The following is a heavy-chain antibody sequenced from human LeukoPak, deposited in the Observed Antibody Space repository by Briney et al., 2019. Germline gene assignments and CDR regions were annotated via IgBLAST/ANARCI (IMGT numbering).Heavy chain of an antibody. J-gene: IGHJ4*02. CDR3: ARGYGSGSYFY. CDR1: GYTFTSYA. CDR2: INAGNGNT. V-gene: IGHV1-3*01. D-gene: IGHD3-10*01. Sequence: VASVKVSCKASGYTFTSYAMHWVRQAPGQRLEWMGWINAGNGNTKYSQKFQGRVTITRDTSASTAYMELSSLRSEDTAVFYCARGYGSGSYFYWGQGTLVTVSS.